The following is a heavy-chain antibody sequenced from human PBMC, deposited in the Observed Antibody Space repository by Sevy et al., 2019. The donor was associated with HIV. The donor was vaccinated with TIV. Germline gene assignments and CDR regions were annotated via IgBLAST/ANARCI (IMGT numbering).Heavy chain of an antibody. Sequence: GGSVRLSCSASGFTFSSYWMHWVRQAPGKGLVWVSGVNSDGSSTNYADSVKGRFTISRDSAKSTLYLQMNSLRAEDTAVYFCVAANTWEDYWGQGTLVTVSS. CDR1: GFTFSSYW. CDR2: VNSDGSST. CDR3: VAANTWEDY. V-gene: IGHV3-74*01. D-gene: IGHD1-26*01. J-gene: IGHJ4*02.